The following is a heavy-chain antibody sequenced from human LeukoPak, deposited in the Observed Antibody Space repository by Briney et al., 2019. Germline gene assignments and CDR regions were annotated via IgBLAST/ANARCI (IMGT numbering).Heavy chain of an antibody. CDR2: VDPEDGET. D-gene: IGHD1-26*01. CDR1: GYTFTDYY. Sequence: ASVKVSCKVSGYTFTDYYMHWLQQAPGKRLEWMGLVDPEDGETIYAEKFQGRVTITADTSTDTAYMELSSLRSEYTAVYYCATVRVEATFYWGKGTLVTVSS. J-gene: IGHJ4*02. V-gene: IGHV1-69-2*01. CDR3: ATVRVEATFY.